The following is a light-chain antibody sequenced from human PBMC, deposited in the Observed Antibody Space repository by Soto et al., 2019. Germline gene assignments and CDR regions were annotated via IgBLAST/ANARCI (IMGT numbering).Light chain of an antibody. CDR2: GAS. V-gene: IGKV3-15*01. CDR3: QQYNNWPQLT. CDR1: QSVSSN. Sequence: EIVMTQSPATLSVSPGERATLSCRASQSVSSNLAWYQQKPGQAPRLLISGASTRATGIPARFSGSGSGTEFTLTISSLQSEDFAVYYCQQYNNWPQLTFGGGTKVEIK. J-gene: IGKJ4*01.